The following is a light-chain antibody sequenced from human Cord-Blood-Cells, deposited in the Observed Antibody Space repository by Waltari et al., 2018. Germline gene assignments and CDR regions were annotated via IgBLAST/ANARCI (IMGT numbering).Light chain of an antibody. Sequence: ELVLTQSPGTLSSSPGERATLSCRASQSVSSSYLAWYQQKPGQAPRLLIYGASSRATGIPDRFSGSGSGTDFTLTISRLEPEDFAVYYCQQYGSSPQGTFGQGTKVEIK. V-gene: IGKV3-20*01. CDR3: QQYGSSPQGT. J-gene: IGKJ1*01. CDR2: GAS. CDR1: QSVSSSY.